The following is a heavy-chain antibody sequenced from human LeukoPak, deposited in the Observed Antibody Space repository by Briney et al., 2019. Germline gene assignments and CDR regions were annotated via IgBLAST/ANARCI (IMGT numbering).Heavy chain of an antibody. CDR1: GFTFSSYS. CDR3: ARERSFYGANLAVDY. D-gene: IGHD4/OR15-4a*01. Sequence: TGGSLRLSCAASGFTFSSYSMNWVRQAPGKGLEWVSYISSSSSTIYYADSVKGRFTISRDNARDSLFLQMNSLRAEDTAVYYCARERSFYGANLAVDYWGQGTLVTVSS. V-gene: IGHV3-48*04. J-gene: IGHJ4*02. CDR2: ISSSSSTI.